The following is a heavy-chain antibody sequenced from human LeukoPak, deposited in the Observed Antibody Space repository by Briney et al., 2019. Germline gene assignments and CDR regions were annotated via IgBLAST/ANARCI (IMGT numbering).Heavy chain of an antibody. CDR1: GFTFDDYT. Sequence: GGSLRLSCAASGFTFDDYTMHWVRHAPGKGLEGVSLISWDGGSTYYADSVKGRFTISRDNSKNSLYLQMNSLRTEDTALYYCAKDIGQQLLFDYWGQGTLVTVSS. J-gene: IGHJ4*02. CDR3: AKDIGQQLLFDY. CDR2: ISWDGGST. V-gene: IGHV3-43*01. D-gene: IGHD6-13*01.